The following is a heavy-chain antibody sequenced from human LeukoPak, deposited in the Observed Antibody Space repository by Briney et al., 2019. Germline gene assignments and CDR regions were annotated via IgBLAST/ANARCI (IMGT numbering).Heavy chain of an antibody. D-gene: IGHD1-1*01. CDR1: GFTFSGYW. J-gene: IGHJ4*02. V-gene: IGHV3-21*01. Sequence: GGSLRLSCAASGFTFSGYWMSWVRQAPGRGLEWVSSISPTGSYVFYADSVEGRFTISRDNAKNSVSLQMNNLRAEDTSVYYCVSTDWNDWGQGTLVTVSS. CDR2: ISPTGSYV. CDR3: VSTDWND.